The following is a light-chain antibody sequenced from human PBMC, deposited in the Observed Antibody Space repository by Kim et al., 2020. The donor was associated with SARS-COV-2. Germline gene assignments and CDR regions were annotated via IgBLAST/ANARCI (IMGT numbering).Light chain of an antibody. CDR3: HAWDRNTAI. V-gene: IGLV3-1*01. Sequence: GSPGQTASITCSGDKLGDKYASWYQQRPGQSPVLVISQNNRRPSGIPERFSGSNSGNTATLTISGTQAMDEADYYCHAWDRNTAIFGGGTNLTVL. J-gene: IGLJ2*01. CDR1: KLGDKY. CDR2: QNN.